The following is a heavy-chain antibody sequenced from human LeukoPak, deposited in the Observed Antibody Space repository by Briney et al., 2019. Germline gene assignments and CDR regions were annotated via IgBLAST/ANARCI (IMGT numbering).Heavy chain of an antibody. J-gene: IGHJ4*02. CDR1: GFTVSSNY. CDR3: ASALGSSSWYGDFDY. D-gene: IGHD6-13*01. V-gene: IGHV3-53*01. CDR2: IYSGGST. Sequence: GGSLRLSCAASGFTVSSNYMSWVRQAPGKGLEWVSVIYSGGSTYYADSVKGRFTISRDNSKNTLYLQMNSLRAEDTAVYYCASALGSSSWYGDFDYWGQGTLVTVSS.